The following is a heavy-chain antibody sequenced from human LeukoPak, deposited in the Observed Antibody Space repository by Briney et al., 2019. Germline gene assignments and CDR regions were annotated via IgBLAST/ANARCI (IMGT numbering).Heavy chain of an antibody. J-gene: IGHJ5*02. CDR1: GFTFSSYA. Sequence: GGSLRLSCAASGFTFSSYAMSWIRQAPGKGLEWFSAISGSGGSTYYADSVKGRFTISRDNSKNTLYLQMNSLRAEDTAVYYCAKDYGDYVGDWFDPWGQGTLVTVSS. V-gene: IGHV3-23*01. CDR2: ISGSGGST. CDR3: AKDYGDYVGDWFDP. D-gene: IGHD4-17*01.